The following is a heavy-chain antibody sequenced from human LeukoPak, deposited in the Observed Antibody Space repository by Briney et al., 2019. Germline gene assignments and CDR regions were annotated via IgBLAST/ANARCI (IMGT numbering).Heavy chain of an antibody. Sequence: GGSLRLSCAASGFTFSSYSMSWVRQAPGKGLEWVSLISGSGNTKNYADSLKGRFPISRDNSKNTLYLQINSLGADDTAVYYCAKAFQRGWERDAFAFWGQGTMVTVSS. CDR2: ISGSGNTK. CDR3: AKAFQRGWERDAFAF. D-gene: IGHD1-26*01. J-gene: IGHJ3*01. V-gene: IGHV3-23*01. CDR1: GFTFSSYS.